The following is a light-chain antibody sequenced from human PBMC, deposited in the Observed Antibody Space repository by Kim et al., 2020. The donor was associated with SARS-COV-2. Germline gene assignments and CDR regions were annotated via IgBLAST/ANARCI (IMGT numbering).Light chain of an antibody. CDR1: QDIANS. V-gene: IGKV1-27*01. J-gene: IGKJ1*01. CDR2: AAS. Sequence: ASVGDRVTITCRASQDIANSLAWYQQKPGKGPKVLIYAASTLQSGVPSQFSGSGSGTEFTLTIGSLQTEDVATYYCQKYNSAPWTFGPGTKVDIK. CDR3: QKYNSAPWT.